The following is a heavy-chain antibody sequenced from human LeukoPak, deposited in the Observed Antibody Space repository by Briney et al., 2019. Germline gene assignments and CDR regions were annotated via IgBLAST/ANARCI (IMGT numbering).Heavy chain of an antibody. J-gene: IGHJ6*02. CDR2: INPSGGST. Sequence: ASVKVSCKASGYTFTSYYMHWVRQAPGQGLEWMGIINPSGGSTSYAQKFQGRVTMTRDTPTNTVYMELSSLRTEDTVVYYCASVYLYGMDVWGQGTTVTVSS. D-gene: IGHD2-8*01. CDR3: ASVYLYGMDV. V-gene: IGHV1-46*01. CDR1: GYTFTSYY.